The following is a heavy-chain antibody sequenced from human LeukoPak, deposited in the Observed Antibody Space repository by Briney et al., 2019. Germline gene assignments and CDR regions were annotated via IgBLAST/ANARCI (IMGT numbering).Heavy chain of an antibody. D-gene: IGHD1-26*01. CDR2: IYTSGIT. Sequence: SETLSLTCTVSGGSISSYYWSWIRQPAGKGLEYIGRIYTSGITNYNPSLKSRVTMSVDTSNNQFSLKLSSVTAADTAVYYCARENSGSYYAFDYWGQGTLVTVSS. V-gene: IGHV4-4*07. CDR1: GGSISSYY. J-gene: IGHJ4*02. CDR3: ARENSGSYYAFDY.